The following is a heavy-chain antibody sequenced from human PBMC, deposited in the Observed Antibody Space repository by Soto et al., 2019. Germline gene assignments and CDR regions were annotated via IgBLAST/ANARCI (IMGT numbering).Heavy chain of an antibody. J-gene: IGHJ6*02. CDR3: AVAAVREILTEQSSGMAV. CDR2: IMPTVDSA. V-gene: IGHV1-69*01. Sequence: QVQLVQSGAEVKNPGSSVKVSCKASGGTLSDYAVSWVRQARGQGLEWMGGIMPTVDSANYAQKFQGRLTITADESTSTANMELSILTSDDTAIYYCAVAAVREILTEQSSGMAVWGQGTTVTVSS. D-gene: IGHD3-10*01. CDR1: GGTLSDYA.